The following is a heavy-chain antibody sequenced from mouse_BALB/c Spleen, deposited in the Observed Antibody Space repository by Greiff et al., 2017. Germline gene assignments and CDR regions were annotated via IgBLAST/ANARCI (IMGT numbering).Heavy chain of an antibody. D-gene: IGHD2-1*01. V-gene: IGHV5-4*02. J-gene: IGHJ4*01. CDR2: ISDGGSNT. CDR3: ARDYDNYDYDAMDY. CDR1: GFTFSDYY. Sequence: EVMLVESGGGLVKPGGSLKLSCAASGFTFSDYYMYWVRQTPEKRLEWVATISDGGSNTYYPDSVKGRFTISRDNAKNNLYLQMSSLKSEDTAMYYCARDYDNYDYDAMDYWGQGTSVTVSS.